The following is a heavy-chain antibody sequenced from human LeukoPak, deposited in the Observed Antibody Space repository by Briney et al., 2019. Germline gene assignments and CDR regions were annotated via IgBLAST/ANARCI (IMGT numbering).Heavy chain of an antibody. D-gene: IGHD5-12*01. J-gene: IGHJ5*02. Sequence: ASVKVSCKASGYTFIVSYIHWVRQAPGQGLEWMGWINPNNGVTSYAQKFQGRVTMTRDTSITTAYLDLSSLTSDDTAIYYCVRVYSAYDLWGQGTLVTVSS. CDR1: GYTFIVSY. CDR2: INPNNGVT. V-gene: IGHV1-2*02. CDR3: VRVYSAYDL.